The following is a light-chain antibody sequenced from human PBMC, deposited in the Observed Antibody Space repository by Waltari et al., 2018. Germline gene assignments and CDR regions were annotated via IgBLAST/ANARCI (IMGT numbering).Light chain of an antibody. Sequence: SYELTQPPSVSVSPGQTASITCSGDNLGDKYVCWYQQRPGQSPVLVIYQDAKRPSGIPDRFSGSNSGNTATLTISGTQAMDEADYYCRAWDSNSYVFGTGTKVTVL. V-gene: IGLV3-1*01. CDR2: QDA. CDR3: RAWDSNSYV. J-gene: IGLJ1*01. CDR1: NLGDKY.